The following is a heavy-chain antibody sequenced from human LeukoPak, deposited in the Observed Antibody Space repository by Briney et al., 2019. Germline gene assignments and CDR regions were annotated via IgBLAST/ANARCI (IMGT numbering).Heavy chain of an antibody. Sequence: GGSLRLSCAASGFTFSSYAMSWVRQAPGKGLEWVSAISGSSGSTYYADSVKGRFTISRDDSKNTLYLQMNSLRAEDTAVYYCAKLKITMIVVVTDDAFDIWGQGTMVTVSS. CDR2: ISGSSGST. D-gene: IGHD3-22*01. CDR1: GFTFSSYA. CDR3: AKLKITMIVVVTDDAFDI. V-gene: IGHV3-23*01. J-gene: IGHJ3*02.